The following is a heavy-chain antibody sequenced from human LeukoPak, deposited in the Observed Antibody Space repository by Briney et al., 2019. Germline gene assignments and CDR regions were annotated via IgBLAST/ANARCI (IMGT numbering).Heavy chain of an antibody. CDR1: GFTFSTYG. V-gene: IGHV3-23*01. Sequence: GGTLRLSCAASGFTFSTYGMTWVRQAPGKGLEWVSAINGSAATTFYADSVKGRFTISRDNSKNTLYLQMNSLRAEDTAVYYCAKRGPGSPQSGKYYFDYWGQGTLVTVSS. D-gene: IGHD3-10*01. J-gene: IGHJ4*02. CDR2: INGSAATT. CDR3: AKRGPGSPQSGKYYFDY.